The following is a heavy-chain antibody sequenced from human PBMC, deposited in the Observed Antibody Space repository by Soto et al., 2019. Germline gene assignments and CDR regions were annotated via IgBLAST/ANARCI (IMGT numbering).Heavy chain of an antibody. J-gene: IGHJ3*02. CDR1: GGSVSSGAYY. CDR3: ARARLRAVYAFDI. V-gene: IGHV4-31*03. CDR2: IYYSGST. D-gene: IGHD5-12*01. Sequence: SEALSLTCTVSGGSVSSGAYYWTWIRQRPGKGLEWIGYIYYSGSTYYSPSLKSRLSISLDTSKNQFSLRLSSVTAADTAMYYCARARLRAVYAFDIWGQGTMVTVSS.